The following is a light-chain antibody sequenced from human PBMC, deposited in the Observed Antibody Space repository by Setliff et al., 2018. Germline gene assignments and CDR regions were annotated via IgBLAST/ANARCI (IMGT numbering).Light chain of an antibody. J-gene: IGLJ1*01. Sequence: QSALAQHASVSGSPGQSITISCTGTSSDVGGYNYVSWYQQHPGKAPKLMIYDVSNRPSGVSNRFSGSKSGNTASLTISGLQAEDEADYYCSSYTSSSTQVFGTGTKGTVL. CDR2: DVS. V-gene: IGLV2-14*03. CDR3: SSYTSSSTQV. CDR1: SSDVGGYNY.